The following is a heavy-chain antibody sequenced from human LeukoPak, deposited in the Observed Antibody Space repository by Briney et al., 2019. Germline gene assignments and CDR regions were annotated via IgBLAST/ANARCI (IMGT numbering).Heavy chain of an antibody. Sequence: SETLSLTCAVYGGSFSGYYWSWIRQPPGKGLEWIGEISHSGSTNYNPSLKSRVTISVDTSKNQFSLKLSSVTAADTAVYYCARVDSSGYFYFDYWGQGTLVTVSS. CDR3: ARVDSSGYFYFDY. CDR1: GGSFSGYY. CDR2: ISHSGST. D-gene: IGHD3-22*01. J-gene: IGHJ4*02. V-gene: IGHV4-34*01.